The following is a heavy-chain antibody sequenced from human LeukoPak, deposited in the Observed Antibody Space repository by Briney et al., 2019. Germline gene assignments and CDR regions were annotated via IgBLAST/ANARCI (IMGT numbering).Heavy chain of an antibody. Sequence: GGSLRLSCEASGLTFNKYWMTWVRQAPGKGLEWVANIKQDGSEKNYVDSVKGRFPISRDNAKNSLYLQMNSLRAEDTAVYYCAKSGLNRFDYWGQGTLVTVSS. J-gene: IGHJ4*02. CDR1: GLTFNKYW. CDR3: AKSGLNRFDY. V-gene: IGHV3-7*03. D-gene: IGHD2-15*01. CDR2: IKQDGSEK.